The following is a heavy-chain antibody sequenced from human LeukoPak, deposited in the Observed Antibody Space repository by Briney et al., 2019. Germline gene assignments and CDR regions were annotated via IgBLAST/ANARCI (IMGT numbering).Heavy chain of an antibody. J-gene: IGHJ4*02. CDR3: ARLTVGALDH. CDR1: GGSLSGHY. D-gene: IGHD1-26*01. V-gene: IGHV4-34*01. CDR2: INHSGST. Sequence: PSETLSPTCAVYGGSLSGHYWSWIRQTPAKGLEWIGEINHSGSTNYNPSLKSRVTISGDTSKNQFSLKVTSLTAADKAVYYCARLTVGALDHWGQGTLVTVSS.